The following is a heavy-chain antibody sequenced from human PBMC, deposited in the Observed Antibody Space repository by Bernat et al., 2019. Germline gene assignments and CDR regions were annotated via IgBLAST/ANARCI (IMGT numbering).Heavy chain of an antibody. CDR3: ARVGYHDYGDYYYFDY. CDR2: IYYSGST. CDR1: GGSISSGDYY. J-gene: IGHJ4*02. D-gene: IGHD4-17*01. Sequence: QVQLQESGPGLVKPSQTLSLTCTVSGGSISSGDYYWGWIRQPPGKGLEWIGYIYYSGSTYYNPSLKSRVTISVDTSKNQFSLKLSSVTAADTAVYYCARVGYHDYGDYYYFDYWGQGTLVTVSS. V-gene: IGHV4-30-4*01.